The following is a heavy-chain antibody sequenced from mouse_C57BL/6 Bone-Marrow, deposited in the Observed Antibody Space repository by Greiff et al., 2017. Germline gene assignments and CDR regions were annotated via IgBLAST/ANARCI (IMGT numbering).Heavy chain of an antibody. Sequence: EVMLVESGAELVRPGASVKLSCTASGFNIKDDYMHWVKQRPEQGLEWIGWIDPENGDTEYASKFQGKATITADPSSNTAYLQLSSLTSEDTAVYYCTLYGNYGGFLDYWGQGTTLTVSS. V-gene: IGHV14-4*01. CDR3: TLYGNYGGFLDY. J-gene: IGHJ2*01. CDR1: GFNIKDDY. CDR2: IDPENGDT. D-gene: IGHD2-1*01.